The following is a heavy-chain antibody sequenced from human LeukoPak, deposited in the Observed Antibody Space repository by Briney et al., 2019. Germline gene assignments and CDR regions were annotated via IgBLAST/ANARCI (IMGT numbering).Heavy chain of an antibody. CDR2: IYYSGST. CDR1: GGSISSYY. J-gene: IGHJ4*02. V-gene: IGHV4-59*01. D-gene: IGHD6-19*01. CDR3: ARWGKQWLGEDY. Sequence: PSETLSLTCTVSGGSISSYYWSWIRQPPGKGLEWIGYIYYSGSTNYNPSLKSRVTISVDTSKNQFSLKLSSVTAADTAVYYCARWGKQWLGEDYWGQGTLVTVSS.